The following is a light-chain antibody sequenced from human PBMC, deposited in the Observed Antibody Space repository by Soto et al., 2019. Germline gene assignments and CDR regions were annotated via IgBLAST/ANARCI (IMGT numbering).Light chain of an antibody. CDR2: MGS. J-gene: IGKJ1*01. Sequence: DIVMTQSPLSLPATPGEPASISCRSSQSLLHSNGYNFLDWYVQKPGQSPQLLIYMGSNRASGVPDRFSGSGSGTDFTLKISRVEAEDVGVYYCMQAIQTPRTFGQGTKVEIK. CDR3: MQAIQTPRT. V-gene: IGKV2-28*01. CDR1: QSLLHSNGYNF.